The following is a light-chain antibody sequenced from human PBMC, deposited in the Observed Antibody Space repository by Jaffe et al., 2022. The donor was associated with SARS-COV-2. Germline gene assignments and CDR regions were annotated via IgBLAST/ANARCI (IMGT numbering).Light chain of an antibody. Sequence: EIVLTQSPGTLSLSPGERGTISCRASQSVNSRFLAWFQQKSGQAPRLLIYGASSRATGIPDRFSGSGSGTDFTLTISRLEPEDFAMYYCQQYGSSPPEFTFGQGTRLE. CDR2: GAS. J-gene: IGKJ5*01. CDR3: QQYGSSPPEFT. CDR1: QSVNSRF. V-gene: IGKV3-20*01.